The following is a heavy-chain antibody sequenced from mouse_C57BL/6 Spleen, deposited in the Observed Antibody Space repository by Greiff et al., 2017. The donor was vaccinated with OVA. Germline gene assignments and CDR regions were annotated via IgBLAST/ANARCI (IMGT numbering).Heavy chain of an antibody. D-gene: IGHD4-1*01. CDR3: ALTGHFDY. Sequence: EVKLMESGPGLVKPSQSLSLTCSVTGYSITSGYYWNWIRQFPGNKLEWMGYISYDGSNNYNPSLKNRISITRDTSKNQFFLKLNSVTTEDTATYYCALTGHFDYWGQGTTLTVSS. J-gene: IGHJ2*01. CDR1: GYSITSGYY. V-gene: IGHV3-6*01. CDR2: ISYDGSN.